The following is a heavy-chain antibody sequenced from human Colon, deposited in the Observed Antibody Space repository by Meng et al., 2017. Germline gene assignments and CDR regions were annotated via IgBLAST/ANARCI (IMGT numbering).Heavy chain of an antibody. Sequence: QVQLQESGPGLVRPSGTLSLTCAVSGASISSSNWWSWIRQPPGKGLEWIGEFHHSGAINYNPSLKSRVSITIDKPKNQFSLNLNSVTAADTAAYYCVRNDYYDFDYWGQGTLVTVSS. CDR3: VRNDYYDFDY. D-gene: IGHD3-10*01. CDR2: FHHSGAI. CDR1: GASISSSNW. V-gene: IGHV4-4*02. J-gene: IGHJ4*01.